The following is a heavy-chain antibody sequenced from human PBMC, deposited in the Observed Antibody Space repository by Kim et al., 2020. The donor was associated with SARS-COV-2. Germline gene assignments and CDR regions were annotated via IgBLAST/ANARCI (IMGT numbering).Heavy chain of an antibody. CDR3: ARHRDCGNGVWYWSN. D-gene: IGHD2-8*01. J-gene: IGHJ4*02. Sequence: SETLSLTCTVSGGYFSSNTYYWGWIRQSPGKGLEWIGSIYDSETTYYNPSLKSRVTISIDTSKSQFSLELSSLTAADTAVYSCARHRDCGNGVWYWSNWGPGTLVTVSS. CDR2: IYDSETT. CDR1: GGYFSSNTYY. V-gene: IGHV4-39*01.